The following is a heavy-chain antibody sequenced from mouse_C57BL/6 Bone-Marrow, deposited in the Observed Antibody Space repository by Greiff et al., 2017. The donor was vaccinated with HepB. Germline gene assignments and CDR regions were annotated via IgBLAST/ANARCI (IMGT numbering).Heavy chain of an antibody. CDR1: GFTFTDYY. CDR3: ARCQCGVVAKNYAMDY. V-gene: IGHV7-3*01. CDR2: IRNKANGYTT. D-gene: IGHD1-1*01. J-gene: IGHJ4*01. Sequence: EVQRVESGGGLVQPGGSLSLSCAASGFTFTDYYMSWVRQPPGKALEWLGFIRNKANGYTTEYSASVKGRFTISRDNSQSILYLQMNALRAEDSATYYCARCQCGVVAKNYAMDYWGQGTSVTVSS.